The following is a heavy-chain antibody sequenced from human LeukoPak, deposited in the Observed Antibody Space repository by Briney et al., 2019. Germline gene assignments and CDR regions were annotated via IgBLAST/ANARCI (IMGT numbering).Heavy chain of an antibody. CDR2: ISYDGSNK. CDR3: AKLAYGDYVPNSLDY. J-gene: IGHJ4*02. Sequence: GGSLRLSCAASGFTFSSYGMHWVRQAPGKGLEWVAVISYDGSNKYNADSVKGRFTISRDNSKNTLYLQMNSLRAEDTAVYYCAKLAYGDYVPNSLDYWGQGTLVTVSS. V-gene: IGHV3-30*18. D-gene: IGHD4-17*01. CDR1: GFTFSSYG.